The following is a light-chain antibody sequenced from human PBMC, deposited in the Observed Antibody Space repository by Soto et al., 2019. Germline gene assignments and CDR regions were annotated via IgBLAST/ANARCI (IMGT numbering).Light chain of an antibody. V-gene: IGLV2-14*01. Sequence: QSVLTQPASVSGSPGQSITISCTGTSSDVGGYNYVSWYQQHPGKAPKLMIYAVTDRPSGVSSRFSGSKSGNTASLTISGLQAEAEADYYRSSSPSSSTLFGTGTKGTVL. J-gene: IGLJ1*01. CDR1: SSDVGGYNY. CDR2: AVT. CDR3: SSSPSSSTL.